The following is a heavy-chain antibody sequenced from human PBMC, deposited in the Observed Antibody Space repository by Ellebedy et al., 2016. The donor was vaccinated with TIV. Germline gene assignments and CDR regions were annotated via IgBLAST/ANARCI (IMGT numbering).Heavy chain of an antibody. CDR3: AKEATILGSIVGP. CDR2: VSSDGYIK. J-gene: IGHJ5*02. V-gene: IGHV3-30*18. CDR1: GFSFSTYV. Sequence: GESLKISCAASGFSFSTYVMHWVRQAPGKGLEWLALVSSDGYIKHYADSVKGRFTISRDNSKNTLIVDMNSLRPEDTAVYYCAKEATILGSIVGPWGQGTLVSVSS. D-gene: IGHD3-16*02.